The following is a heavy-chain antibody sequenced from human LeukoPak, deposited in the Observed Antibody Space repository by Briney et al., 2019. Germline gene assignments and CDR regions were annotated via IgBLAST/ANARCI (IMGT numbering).Heavy chain of an antibody. CDR1: GFTFSSYW. J-gene: IGHJ3*02. D-gene: IGHD3-16*01. CDR2: IKQDGSEK. V-gene: IGHV3-7*01. Sequence: GSLRLSCAASGFTFSSYWMSWVRQAPGKGLEWVANIKQDGSEKYYVDSVKGRFTISRDNAKNSLYLQMNSLRAEDTAVYYCARTAIYVLDAFDIWGQGTMVTVSS. CDR3: ARTAIYVLDAFDI.